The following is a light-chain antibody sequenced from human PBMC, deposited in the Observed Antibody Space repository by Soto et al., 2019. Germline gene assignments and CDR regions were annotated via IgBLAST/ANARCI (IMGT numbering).Light chain of an antibody. J-gene: IGKJ1*01. CDR3: QQYYSPPRT. CDR1: QSVLYSSNNKNY. CDR2: WAS. V-gene: IGKV4-1*01. Sequence: DIVMTQSPDSLAVSLGERATINCKSSQSVLYSSNNKNYLAWYQQKAGQPPKLLIYWASTRESGVPDRFSGSWSGTDFTLTISSLQAEDVAVYYCQQYYSPPRTFSQGTKVEIK.